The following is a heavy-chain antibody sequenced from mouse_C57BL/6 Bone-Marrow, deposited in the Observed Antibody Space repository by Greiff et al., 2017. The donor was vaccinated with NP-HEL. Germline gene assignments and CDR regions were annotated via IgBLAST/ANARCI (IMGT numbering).Heavy chain of an antibody. CDR3: ARIALSYYYGSSYPSWFAY. J-gene: IGHJ3*01. Sequence: QVTLKESGPGILQPSQTLSLTCSFSGFSLSTFGMGVGWIRQPSGKGLEWLAHIWWDDDKYYNPALKSRLTISKDTSKNQVFLKIANVDTADTATYCCARIALSYYYGSSYPSWFAYWGQGTLVTVSA. CDR2: IWWDDDK. CDR1: GFSLSTFGMG. V-gene: IGHV8-8*01. D-gene: IGHD1-1*01.